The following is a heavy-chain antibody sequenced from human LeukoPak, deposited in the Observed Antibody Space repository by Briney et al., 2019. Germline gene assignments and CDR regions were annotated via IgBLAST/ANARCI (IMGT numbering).Heavy chain of an antibody. D-gene: IGHD6-25*01. J-gene: IGHJ6*02. CDR2: IYYSGST. CDR3: ARGGGEMDV. CDR1: GYSISSGYY. Sequence: SETLSLTCTVSGYSISSGYYWGWIRQPPGKGLEWIGYIYYSGSTNYNPSLKSRVTISVDTSKNHFSLKLSSVTAADTAVYYCARGGGEMDVWGQGTAVTVSS. V-gene: IGHV4-61*03.